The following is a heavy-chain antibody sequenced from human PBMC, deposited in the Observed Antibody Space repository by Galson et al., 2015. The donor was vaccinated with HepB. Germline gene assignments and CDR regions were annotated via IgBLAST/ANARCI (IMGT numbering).Heavy chain of an antibody. CDR2: FYQRGNT. Sequence: ETLSLTCTVSGGSISSSSHYWGWIRQPPGKGLEWIGSFYQRGNTFYNPSLKSRVTMSVDTSKNEFSLNLRSVSAADMAVYYCARYAAPSGAYDSWFDPWGQGTQVTVSS. CDR1: GGSISSSSHY. J-gene: IGHJ5*02. CDR3: ARYAAPSGAYDSWFDP. V-gene: IGHV4-39*01. D-gene: IGHD6-19*01.